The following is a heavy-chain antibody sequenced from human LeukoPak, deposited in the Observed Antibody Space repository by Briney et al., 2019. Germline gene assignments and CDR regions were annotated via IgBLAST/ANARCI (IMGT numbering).Heavy chain of an antibody. Sequence: GRSLRLSCAASGFTFSSYAMHWVRQAPGKGLEWVAVISYDGSNKYYADSVKGRFTISRDNSKNTLYLQMNSLRAEDTAVYYCARDPSPLRYFDWLLSPYFDYWGQGTLVSVSS. CDR3: ARDPSPLRYFDWLLSPYFDY. CDR1: GFTFSSYA. J-gene: IGHJ4*02. CDR2: ISYDGSNK. D-gene: IGHD3-9*01. V-gene: IGHV3-30*04.